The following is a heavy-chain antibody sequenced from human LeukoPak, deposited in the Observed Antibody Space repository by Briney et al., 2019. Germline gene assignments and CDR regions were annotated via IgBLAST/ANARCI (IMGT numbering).Heavy chain of an antibody. D-gene: IGHD3-16*01. CDR2: INHSGST. J-gene: IGHJ5*02. CDR1: GGSFSGYY. V-gene: IGHV4-34*01. CDR3: ARGLTALGADWFDP. Sequence: SETLSLTCAVYGGSFSGYYWSWIRQPPGKGLEWIGEINHSGSTNYNPSLKSRVTISVDTSKNQFSLKLSSVTAADTAVYYCARGLTALGADWFDPWGQGTLVTVSS.